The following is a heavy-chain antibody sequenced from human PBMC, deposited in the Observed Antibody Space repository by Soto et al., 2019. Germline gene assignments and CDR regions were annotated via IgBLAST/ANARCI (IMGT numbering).Heavy chain of an antibody. CDR1: GFSFSFYG. J-gene: IGHJ4*02. D-gene: IGHD5-18*01. CDR2: IWFDGRDS. CDR3: VKGGIQLWFRDY. V-gene: IGHV3-33*06. Sequence: QVQLAESGGGVVQPGTSVRLSCTASGFSFSFYGMHWVRQAPGKGLEWVTGIWFDGRDSYYVDSVKGRFTISRDNSKNTLYLQMSSLRAEDTAVYYCVKGGIQLWFRDYWGQGTLVAVSS.